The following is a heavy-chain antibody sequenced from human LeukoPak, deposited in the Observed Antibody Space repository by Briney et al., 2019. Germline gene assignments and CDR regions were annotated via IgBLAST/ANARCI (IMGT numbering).Heavy chain of an antibody. D-gene: IGHD6-13*01. J-gene: IGHJ5*02. CDR3: AKDMDSSWNNWFDP. Sequence: QPGGSLRLSCAASGSTFSSYGMHWVRQPPGKGLEWVAGLSYDGNFKYLADSVKGRFTVSRDNSKNTLYLHMKSLRREDTAVYYCAKDMDSSWNNWFDPWGQGTLVTVSS. V-gene: IGHV3-30*18. CDR2: LSYDGNFK. CDR1: GSTFSSYG.